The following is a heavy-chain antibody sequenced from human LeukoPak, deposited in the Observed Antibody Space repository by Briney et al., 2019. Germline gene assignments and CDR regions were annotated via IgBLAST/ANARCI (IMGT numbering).Heavy chain of an antibody. Sequence: GGSLRLSCAASGFILSSYWMSWVRQAAGKGLEWVANIKQDGSEKYYVDSVKGRFSISRDNAKNSLYLQMNSLRAEDTAVYYCAEGDYMDVWGKGTTVIVSS. CDR1: GFILSSYW. CDR2: IKQDGSEK. V-gene: IGHV3-7*01. D-gene: IGHD3-16*01. J-gene: IGHJ6*03. CDR3: AEGDYMDV.